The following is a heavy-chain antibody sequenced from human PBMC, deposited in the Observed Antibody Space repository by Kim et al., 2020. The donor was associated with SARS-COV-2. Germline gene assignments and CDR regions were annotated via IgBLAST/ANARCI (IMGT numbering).Heavy chain of an antibody. J-gene: IGHJ6*02. CDR2: ISAYNGNT. D-gene: IGHD5-12*01. Sequence: ASVKVSCKASGYTFTSYGINWVRQAPGQGLEWMGWISAYNGNTNYAQKLQGRVTMTTDTSTSTAYMELRSLRSDDTAVDYCARDLGVATNQPYYYYGMDVWGQGTTVTVSS. V-gene: IGHV1-18*01. CDR3: ARDLGVATNQPYYYYGMDV. CDR1: GYTFTSYG.